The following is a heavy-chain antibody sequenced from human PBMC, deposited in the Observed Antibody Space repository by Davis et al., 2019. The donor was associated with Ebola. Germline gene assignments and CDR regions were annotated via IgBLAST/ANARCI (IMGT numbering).Heavy chain of an antibody. CDR1: GGSISSSSYY. Sequence: PSETPSLTCTVSGGSISSSSYYWGWIRQPPGKGLEWIGYIYYSGSTNYNPSLKSRVTISVDTSKNQFSLKLSSVTAADTAIYYCAKEVEQLLVHPYYGMDVWGQGTTVTVSS. CDR2: IYYSGST. D-gene: IGHD6-13*01. V-gene: IGHV4-61*01. J-gene: IGHJ6*02. CDR3: AKEVEQLLVHPYYGMDV.